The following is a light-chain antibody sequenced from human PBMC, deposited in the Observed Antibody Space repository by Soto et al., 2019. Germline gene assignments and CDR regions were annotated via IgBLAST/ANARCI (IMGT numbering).Light chain of an antibody. CDR2: DVT. V-gene: IGLV2-14*01. CDR3: TSFAGSGTYV. CDR1: SSDVGGYNY. J-gene: IGLJ1*01. Sequence: QSALTQPASVSGSPGQSIAISCTGTSSDVGGYNYVSWYQQYPGKAPKLIIFDVTNRASGVSDRFSGSKSGSTASLTISGLQADDEADYYCTSFAGSGTYVFGTGTKVTVL.